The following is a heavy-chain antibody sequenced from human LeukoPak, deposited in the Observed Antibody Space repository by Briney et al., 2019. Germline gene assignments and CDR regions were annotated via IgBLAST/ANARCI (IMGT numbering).Heavy chain of an antibody. CDR3: VASAGYGTNWFPPPTYYFHY. CDR1: GGSFSGYF. J-gene: IGHJ4*02. Sequence: SETLSLTCGVSGGSFSGYFWSWIRQSPGKGLQWIGEVSHGGSTNYNPSLKSRVTMSVDTSKNQFSLRLTSVTAADTAVYYCVASAGYGTNWFPPPTYYFHYWGQGALVTVSS. D-gene: IGHD6-13*01. V-gene: IGHV4-34*01. CDR2: VSHGGST.